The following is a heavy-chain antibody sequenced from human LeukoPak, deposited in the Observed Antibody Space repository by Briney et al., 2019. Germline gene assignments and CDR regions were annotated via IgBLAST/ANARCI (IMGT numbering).Heavy chain of an antibody. Sequence: PGGSLRLSCAASGFTFSSYEMNWVRQAPGKGLEWVSYISSSGSTIYYADSVKGRFTISRDNAKNSLYLQMNSLRAEDTAVYYCAREGRYYDSSGYYWLWGQGTLVTVSS. CDR3: AREGRYYDSSGYYWL. D-gene: IGHD3-22*01. CDR1: GFTFSSYE. CDR2: ISSSGSTI. J-gene: IGHJ4*02. V-gene: IGHV3-48*03.